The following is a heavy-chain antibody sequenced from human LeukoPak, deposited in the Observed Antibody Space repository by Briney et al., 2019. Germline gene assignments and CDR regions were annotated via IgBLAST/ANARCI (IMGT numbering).Heavy chain of an antibody. Sequence: GRSLRLSCAASGFTSSSYGMHWVRQAPGKGLEWVAVISYDGSNKYYADSVKGRFTISRDNSKNTLYLQMNSLRAEDTAVYYCAKDRRYSGYDGGVHYWGQGTLVTVSS. J-gene: IGHJ4*02. D-gene: IGHD5-12*01. CDR2: ISYDGSNK. V-gene: IGHV3-30*18. CDR1: GFTSSSYG. CDR3: AKDRRYSGYDGGVHY.